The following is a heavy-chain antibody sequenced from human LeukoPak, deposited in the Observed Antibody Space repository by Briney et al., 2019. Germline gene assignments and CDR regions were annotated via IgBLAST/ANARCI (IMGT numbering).Heavy chain of an antibody. CDR1: GFTFSSYA. D-gene: IGHD3-22*01. CDR2: ISGSGGST. Sequence: PGGSLRLSCAASGFTFSSYAMSWVRQAPGKGLEWVSAISGSGGSTYYADSVKGRFTISRDISKNTLYLQMNSLRAEDTAVYYCAKASYDSSGYYYFDYWGQGTLVTVSS. J-gene: IGHJ4*02. CDR3: AKASYDSSGYYYFDY. V-gene: IGHV3-23*01.